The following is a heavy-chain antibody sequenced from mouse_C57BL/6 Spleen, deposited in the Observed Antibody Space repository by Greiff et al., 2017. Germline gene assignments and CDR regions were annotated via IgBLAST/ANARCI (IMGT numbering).Heavy chain of an antibody. J-gene: IGHJ1*03. CDR3: ARHKALLRSWCFGV. CDR2: FYPGSGST. D-gene: IGHD1-1*01. CDR1: GYTFTEYS. V-gene: IGHV1-62-2*01. Sequence: QVQLQQSGAELVKPGASVKLSCKASGYTFTEYSIHWVKQRPGQGLEWIGWFYPGSGSTNYNEKFKDKATLTADKSSSTVYMELSRLTSEDSAVYFCARHKALLRSWCFGVWGTGTTVTVSS.